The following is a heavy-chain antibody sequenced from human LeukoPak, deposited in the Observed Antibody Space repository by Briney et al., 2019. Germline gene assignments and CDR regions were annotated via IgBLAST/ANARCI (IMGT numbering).Heavy chain of an antibody. Sequence: ASVKVSCKASGRTFGSYAISWVRQAPGQGLEWMGGIIPIFGTANYAQKFQGRDTITADESTSTAYMEVSSLRSEDTGVYYCARGTFSGSYRIPFDYWGQGTLVTVSS. CDR1: GRTFGSYA. V-gene: IGHV1-69*13. J-gene: IGHJ4*02. D-gene: IGHD3-16*02. CDR2: IIPIFGTA. CDR3: ARGTFSGSYRIPFDY.